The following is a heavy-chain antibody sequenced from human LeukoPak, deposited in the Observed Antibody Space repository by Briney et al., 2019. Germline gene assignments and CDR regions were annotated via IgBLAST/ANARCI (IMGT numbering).Heavy chain of an antibody. CDR3: ARYCSSTSCYVDAFDI. CDR2: IYTSGST. Sequence: SETLSLTCTVSGGSISSGSYYWSWIRQPAGKGLEWIGRIYTSGSTNYNPSLKSRVTISVDTSKNRFSLKLSSVTAADTAVYYCARYCSSTSCYVDAFDIWGQGTMVTVSS. CDR1: GGSISSGSYY. D-gene: IGHD2-2*01. V-gene: IGHV4-61*02. J-gene: IGHJ3*02.